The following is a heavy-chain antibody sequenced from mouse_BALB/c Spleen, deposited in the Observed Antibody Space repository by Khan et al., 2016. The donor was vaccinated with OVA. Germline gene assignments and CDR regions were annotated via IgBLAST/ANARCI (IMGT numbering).Heavy chain of an antibody. CDR2: IYPGDGDT. V-gene: IGHV1-80*01. CDR1: GYAFSSYW. CDR3: ARKGDWGHAMDY. Sequence: QVQLQQSGAELVRPGSSVKISCKASGYAFSSYWMNWVKQRPGQGLEWIGQIYPGDGDTNYNGKFKGKATLTADKSSSTAYMQLSSLTSEDSAVDVWARKGDWGHAMDYWGQGTSVTVAS. D-gene: IGHD4-1*01. J-gene: IGHJ4*01.